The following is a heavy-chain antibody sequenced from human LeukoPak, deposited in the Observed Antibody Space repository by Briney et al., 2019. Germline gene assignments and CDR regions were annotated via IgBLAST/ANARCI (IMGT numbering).Heavy chain of an antibody. CDR2: LYFSGST. CDR3: ATDPPNRPGYSSEFDY. Sequence: PSETLSLTCTVSGGSISHTNYYWGWIRQPPGKGLEWIGSLYFSGSTYYSSSLKSRVTISLDNSRNQFSLKVASVTAADTAVYYCATDPPNRPGYSSEFDYWGQGTLVTVSS. J-gene: IGHJ4*02. V-gene: IGHV4-39*07. CDR1: GGSISHTNYY. D-gene: IGHD3-9*01.